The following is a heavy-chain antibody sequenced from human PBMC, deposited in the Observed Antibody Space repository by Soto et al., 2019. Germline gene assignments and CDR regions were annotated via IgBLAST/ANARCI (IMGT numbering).Heavy chain of an antibody. Sequence: QVQLVESGEGVVQPGRSLRLSCAASGFTFSSYGMHWVRQAPGKGLEWVAVISYDGSNKYYADSVKGRFTISRDNSKNTLYLQMNSLRAEDTAVYYCANLEYSSSGSDPWGQGTLVTVSS. V-gene: IGHV3-30*18. D-gene: IGHD6-6*01. CDR2: ISYDGSNK. J-gene: IGHJ5*02. CDR3: ANLEYSSSGSDP. CDR1: GFTFSSYG.